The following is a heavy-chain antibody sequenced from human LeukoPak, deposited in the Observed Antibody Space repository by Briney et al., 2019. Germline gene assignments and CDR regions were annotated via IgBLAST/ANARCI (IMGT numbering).Heavy chain of an antibody. V-gene: IGHV4-38-2*02. J-gene: IGHJ4*02. Sequence: SETLSLTCTVSGYSISSGYYWGWIRQPPGKGLEWIGSIYHSGRTFYNPSLKSRVTISVDTSKNQFSLKLTSVTAADTAVYYCARQTGVGLFILPGGRGTLVTVSS. D-gene: IGHD3-3*01. CDR2: IYHSGRT. CDR3: ARQTGVGLFILP. CDR1: GYSISSGYY.